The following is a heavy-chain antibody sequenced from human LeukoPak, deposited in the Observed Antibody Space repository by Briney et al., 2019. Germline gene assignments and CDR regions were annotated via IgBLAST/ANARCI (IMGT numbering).Heavy chain of an antibody. CDR1: GGTFTIYA. J-gene: IGHJ4*02. CDR3: AREVSALHYYDSSGYSVFFDY. V-gene: IGHV1-69*06. D-gene: IGHD3-22*01. CDR2: IIPIFGTA. Sequence: SVKVSCKASGGTFTIYAISWVRQAPGQGLEWMGGIIPIFGTANYAQKFQGRVTITADKSTSTAYMELSSLRSEDTAVYCCAREVSALHYYDSSGYSVFFDYWGQGTLVTVSS.